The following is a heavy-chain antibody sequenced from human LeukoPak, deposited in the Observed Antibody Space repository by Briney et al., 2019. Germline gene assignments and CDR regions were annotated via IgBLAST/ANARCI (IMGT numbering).Heavy chain of an antibody. V-gene: IGHV4-30-4*01. J-gene: IGHJ6*02. CDR3: ARGSDYYDYGMDV. Sequence: SETLSLTCSVSGGSVSSGSYYWSWIRQPPGKGLEWIGYIYYSGSTYYKPSLKSRVTISVDTSKNQFSLKLSSVTAADTAVYYCARGSDYYDYGMDVWGQGTTVTVSS. CDR2: IYYSGST. CDR1: GGSVSSGSYY.